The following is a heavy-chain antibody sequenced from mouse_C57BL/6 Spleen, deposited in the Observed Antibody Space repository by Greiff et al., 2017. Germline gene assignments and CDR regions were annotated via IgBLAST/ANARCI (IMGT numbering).Heavy chain of an antibody. CDR3: ARGGSEDWYFDV. V-gene: IGHV1-63*01. J-gene: IGHJ1*03. CDR1: GYTFTNYW. Sequence: QVQLMQSGAELVRPGTSVKMSCKASGYTFTNYWIGWAKQRPGHGLEWIGDIYPGGGYTNYNEKFKGKATLTADKSSSTAYMQFSSLTSEDSAIYYCARGGSEDWYFDVWGTGTTVTVSS. CDR2: IYPGGGYT. D-gene: IGHD1-1*02.